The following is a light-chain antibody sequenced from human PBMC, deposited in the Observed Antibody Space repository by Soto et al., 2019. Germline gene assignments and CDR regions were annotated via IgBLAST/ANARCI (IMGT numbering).Light chain of an antibody. Sequence: DIQLTQSPAFLSASVGDRVTITCRASQGVSTYLAWYQQKPGKAPTLLIYAAYTLESGVPSRFSGSGSGTEFTLTISSLEPEDFADYYCQQLNTYPLTFGQGTKVEIK. CDR1: QGVSTY. V-gene: IGKV1-9*01. J-gene: IGKJ1*01. CDR3: QQLNTYPLT. CDR2: AAY.